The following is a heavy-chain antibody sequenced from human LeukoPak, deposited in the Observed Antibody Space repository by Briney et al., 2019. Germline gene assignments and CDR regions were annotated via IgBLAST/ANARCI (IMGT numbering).Heavy chain of an antibody. CDR3: ARDTHDSSGTP. V-gene: IGHV3-21*01. CDR1: GFTFSSYS. D-gene: IGHD3-22*01. J-gene: IGHJ5*02. CDR2: ISSSSYI. Sequence: PGGSLRLSRAASGFTFSSYSMNWVRQAPGKGLEWVSSISSSSYIYYADSVKGRFTISGDNAKNSLYLQMNSLRAEDTAVYYCARDTHDSSGTPWGQGTLVTVSS.